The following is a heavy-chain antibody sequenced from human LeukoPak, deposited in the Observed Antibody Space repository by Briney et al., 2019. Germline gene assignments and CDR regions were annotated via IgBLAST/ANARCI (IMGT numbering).Heavy chain of an antibody. V-gene: IGHV1-8*01. CDR1: GYMFTNYD. J-gene: IGHJ4*02. Sequence: ASVKVSCKASGYMFTNYDINWVRQATGQGLEWMGWMNPSSGDTGYSQKLQGRVTMTRDTSISTAYMELSSLRSEDTAVYYCARGRGVGATTLDYWGQGTLVTVSS. CDR2: MNPSSGDT. CDR3: ARGRGVGATTLDY. D-gene: IGHD1-26*01.